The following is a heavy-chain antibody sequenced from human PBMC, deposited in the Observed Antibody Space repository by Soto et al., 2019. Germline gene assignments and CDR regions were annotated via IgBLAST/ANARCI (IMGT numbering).Heavy chain of an antibody. J-gene: IGHJ4*02. Sequence: QINLKEPGPTRVKPTQTLRLTCSFSGFSRTTAGVGVGWVRQSPGEALEWLALIYWDDDERYSPSLKTRLTITKDTSKNQVVLKMTNMAPVDTATYYCAHSRNLITEDAQVGDFDYWGQGTLVTVSS. CDR1: GFSRTTAGVG. D-gene: IGHD3-10*01. V-gene: IGHV2-5*02. CDR3: AHSRNLITEDAQVGDFDY. CDR2: IYWDDDE.